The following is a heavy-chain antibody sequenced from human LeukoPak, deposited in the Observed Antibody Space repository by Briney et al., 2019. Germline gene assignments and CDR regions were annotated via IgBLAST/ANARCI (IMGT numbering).Heavy chain of an antibody. D-gene: IGHD3-22*01. J-gene: IGHJ4*02. CDR2: IYYSGST. Sequence: SETLSLTCTVSVGSISSYYWSWIRQPPGKGLEWIGYIYYSGSTNYNPSLKSRVTISVDTSKSQFSLKLSSVTAADTAVYYCARGGYYFDYWGQGTLVTVSS. CDR1: VGSISSYY. CDR3: ARGGYYFDY. V-gene: IGHV4-59*01.